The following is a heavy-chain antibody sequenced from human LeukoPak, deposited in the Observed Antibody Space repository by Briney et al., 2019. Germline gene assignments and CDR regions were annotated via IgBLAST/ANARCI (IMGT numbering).Heavy chain of an antibody. V-gene: IGHV4-59*01. Sequence: SETLSLTCTVSGGSISSYYWSWIRQPPGKGLEWIGYIYYSGSTNYNPSLKSRVPISVDTSKNQFSLKLSSVTAADTAVYYCASGYGSGSYRDAFDIWGQGTMVTVSS. D-gene: IGHD3-10*01. CDR2: IYYSGST. CDR3: ASGYGSGSYRDAFDI. J-gene: IGHJ3*02. CDR1: GGSISSYY.